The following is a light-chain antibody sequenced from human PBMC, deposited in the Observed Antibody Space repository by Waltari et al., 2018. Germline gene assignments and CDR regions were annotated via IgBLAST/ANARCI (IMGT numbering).Light chain of an antibody. V-gene: IGLV2-14*03. CDR1: SSDVGGYNY. J-gene: IGLJ1*01. CDR3: SSYTSSSTQV. CDR2: DFR. Sequence: QSALTQPASVSGSPGQSITISCTGTSSDVGGYNYVSWCQQHPGKAPKLMIYDFRNRPSGVSNRFSGSKSGNTASLTISGLQAEDEADYYCSSYTSSSTQVFGTGTKVTVL.